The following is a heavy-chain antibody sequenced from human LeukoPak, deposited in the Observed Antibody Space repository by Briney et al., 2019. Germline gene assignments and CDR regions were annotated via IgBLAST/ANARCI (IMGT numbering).Heavy chain of an antibody. Sequence: SETLSLTCTVSGGSISSYYWSWIRQPAGKGLEWIGRIYTSGSTNYNPSLKSRVTISVDTSKNQFSLKLRSVMAADTAVYYCARAYCVGDCTVLHIYFDNWGQGTLVTVSS. CDR3: ARAYCVGDCTVLHIYFDN. V-gene: IGHV4-4*07. CDR1: GGSISSYY. J-gene: IGHJ4*02. CDR2: IYTSGST. D-gene: IGHD2-21*02.